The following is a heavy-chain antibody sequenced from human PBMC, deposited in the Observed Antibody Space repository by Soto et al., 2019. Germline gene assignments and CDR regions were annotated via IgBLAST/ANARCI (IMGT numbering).Heavy chain of an antibody. V-gene: IGHV1-18*04. Sequence: QVQLGQSEAEVKKPGASVKVSCEASGYTFINHGISCVRQAHGQGLEWMGWVRGSNGNTKYAQKFQGRVTMTTETSTSTAHMALRNLRSDDTAVYFCARDFYPLAYYFDPWGQGTLVTVYS. CDR1: GYTFINHG. J-gene: IGHJ4*02. CDR3: ARDFYPLAYYFDP. CDR2: VRGSNGNT.